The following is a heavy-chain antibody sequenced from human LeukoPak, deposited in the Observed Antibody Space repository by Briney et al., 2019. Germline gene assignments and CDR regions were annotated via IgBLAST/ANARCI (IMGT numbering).Heavy chain of an antibody. CDR1: GFTFSSYE. Sequence: PGGSLRLSCAASGFTFSSYEMNWVRQAPGKGLEWVSYIRSSGSTIYSADSVKGRFSISRDNAKNSLYLQMNSLRAEDTAVYYCARCGNWGVGHAFDIWGQGTMVTVSS. D-gene: IGHD4-23*01. CDR2: IRSSGSTI. J-gene: IGHJ3*02. CDR3: ARCGNWGVGHAFDI. V-gene: IGHV3-48*03.